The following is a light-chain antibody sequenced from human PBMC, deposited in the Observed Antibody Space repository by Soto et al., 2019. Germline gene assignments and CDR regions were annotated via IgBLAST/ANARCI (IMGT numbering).Light chain of an antibody. CDR3: QQRSNWPLP. Sequence: EIVLPQSPATLSLSPGERATLSCRASQSVSSYFPWYQQKPGQAPRLLIYDASNRSTGIPARFSGTGSGTDFTLTSSRLEPEDFAVYYCQQRSNWPLPFGQGTKVEI. CDR1: QSVSSY. CDR2: DAS. J-gene: IGKJ1*01. V-gene: IGKV3-11*01.